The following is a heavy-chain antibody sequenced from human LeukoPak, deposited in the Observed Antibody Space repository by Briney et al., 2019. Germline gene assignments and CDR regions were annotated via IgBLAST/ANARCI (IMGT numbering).Heavy chain of an antibody. V-gene: IGHV3-11*01. CDR3: ARATFGEWLLDY. J-gene: IGHJ4*02. CDR2: ISGGGTT. D-gene: IGHD3-10*01. CDR1: GFTFSDYY. Sequence: RGSLRLSCAASGFTFSDYYMTWIRQSPAKGLEWVSYISGGGTTYYADSVKGRFYISRDNANNSLYLQMNSLRGDDTAVYYCARATFGEWLLDYWGQGTLVTVSS.